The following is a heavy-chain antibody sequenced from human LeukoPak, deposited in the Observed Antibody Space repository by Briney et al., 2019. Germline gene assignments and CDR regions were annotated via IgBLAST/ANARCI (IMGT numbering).Heavy chain of an antibody. CDR1: GFTFSSYS. J-gene: IGHJ4*02. V-gene: IGHV3-21*01. CDR3: ARDRTLYDYGDFQAPGTTFDY. CDR2: ISSSSSYI. D-gene: IGHD4-17*01. Sequence: GGSQRLYCAASGFTFSSYSMNWVGQAPGKGLEWVSSISSSSSYIYYADSVKGRFTISRDNAKNSLYLQMNSLRAEDTAVYYCARDRTLYDYGDFQAPGTTFDYWGQGTLVTVSS.